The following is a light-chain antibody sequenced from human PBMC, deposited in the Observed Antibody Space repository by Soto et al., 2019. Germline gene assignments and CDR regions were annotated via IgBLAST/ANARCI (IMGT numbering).Light chain of an antibody. J-gene: IGLJ7*01. CDR3: AAWDDSLSGPAV. CDR1: SSNIGSNY. CDR2: RNN. V-gene: IGLV1-47*01. Sequence: QLVLTQPPSASGTPGQRVTISCSGSSSNIGSNYVYWYQQLPGTAPKLLIYRNNQRPSGVPDRFSGSKSGTSASLAISGLRSKDEADYYCAAWDDSLSGPAVFGGGTQLTVL.